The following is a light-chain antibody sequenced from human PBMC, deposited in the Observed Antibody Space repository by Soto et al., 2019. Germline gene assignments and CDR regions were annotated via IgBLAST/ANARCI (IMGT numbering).Light chain of an antibody. J-gene: IGKJ3*01. CDR3: QQSYSTPFT. Sequence: DIQMTQSPSSLSASVGDRVTITCRASQSISSYLNWYQQKPGNAPKLLIYAASSWQRGVPSRFSGSGSGTDFTLTISSLQPEDFATYYCQQSYSTPFTFGPGTKVDIK. CDR2: AAS. V-gene: IGKV1-39*01. CDR1: QSISSY.